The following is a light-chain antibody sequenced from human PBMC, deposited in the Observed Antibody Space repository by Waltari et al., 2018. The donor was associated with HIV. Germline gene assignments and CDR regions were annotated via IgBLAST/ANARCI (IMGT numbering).Light chain of an antibody. Sequence: DIVMTQSPVTLSVSPGKTATLSCRASQSVANNLAWYQQKPGQTPRLLIYAASTSATGISPRFSGSGSGTNFALTISSLQSEDVAFYYCQQYNNLPWFTFGQGTKVEIK. CDR2: AAS. V-gene: IGKV3-15*01. J-gene: IGKJ2*01. CDR1: QSVANN. CDR3: QQYNNLPWFT.